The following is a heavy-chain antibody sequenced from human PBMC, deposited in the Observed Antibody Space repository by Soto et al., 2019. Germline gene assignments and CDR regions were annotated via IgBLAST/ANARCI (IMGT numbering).Heavy chain of an antibody. J-gene: IGHJ1*01. CDR2: IIPLLGIT. V-gene: IGHV1-69*01. CDR3: ARAPSSITGTTSSEDFQH. Sequence: QAQLMQSGAEVKKPGSSVKVSCKASGGTFSGYAINWVRQAPGQGLEWMGGIIPLLGITDYGQKFQGRITIAADESTGTAYMDLRGLRSEDTAVYYCARAPSSITGTTSSEDFQHWGQGTLVSVSS. D-gene: IGHD1-20*01. CDR1: GGTFSGYA.